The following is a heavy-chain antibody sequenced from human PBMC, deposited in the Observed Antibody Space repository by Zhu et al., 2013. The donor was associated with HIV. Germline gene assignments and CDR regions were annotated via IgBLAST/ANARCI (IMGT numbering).Heavy chain of an antibody. J-gene: IGHJ4*02. CDR2: FNPDTGTT. V-gene: IGHV1-46*01. Sequence: QVQLVQSGAEVKKPGASVKVACKASGYTFTSNYMHWVRQAPGQGLEWMGIFNPDTGTTGYAQNFQGRVTVTRDTSTSTVYMELSSLRSEDTAVYYCARGGGTQGYYFDYWGQGTLVTVSS. CDR3: ARGGGTQGYYFDY. CDR1: GYTFTSNY. D-gene: IGHD3-16*01.